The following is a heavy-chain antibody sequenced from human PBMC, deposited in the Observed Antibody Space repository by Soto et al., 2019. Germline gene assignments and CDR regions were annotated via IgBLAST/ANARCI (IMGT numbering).Heavy chain of an antibody. Sequence: QVHLVESGGGVVQPGRSLRLSCTASGFTFSSHGMHWVRQVPGKGLEWVAVIWSDGSNKYYADSVKGRFTISRDNSKNTLYLQMSSLRAEDRAVYYCARRAIGVYGMDVWGQGTTVTVSS. D-gene: IGHD6-19*01. J-gene: IGHJ6*02. CDR1: GFTFSSHG. V-gene: IGHV3-33*01. CDR3: ARRAIGVYGMDV. CDR2: IWSDGSNK.